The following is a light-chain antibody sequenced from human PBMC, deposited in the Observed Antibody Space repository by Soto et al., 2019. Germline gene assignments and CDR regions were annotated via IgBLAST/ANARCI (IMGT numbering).Light chain of an antibody. V-gene: IGKV3-20*01. CDR3: QQYGSSPQT. Sequence: EIVLTQSPGTLSLSPGERATLSCRASQSVSSSYLAWYQQKPGQAPRLLIYGASSRATGIPDRFSGSGSGTAFTHDISGLEPEDFAVYYCQQYGSSPQTFGPGTKVEIK. J-gene: IGKJ1*01. CDR1: QSVSSSY. CDR2: GAS.